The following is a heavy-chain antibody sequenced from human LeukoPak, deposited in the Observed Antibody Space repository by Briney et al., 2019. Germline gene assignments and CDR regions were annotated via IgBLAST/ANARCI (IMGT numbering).Heavy chain of an antibody. J-gene: IGHJ4*02. D-gene: IGHD4-17*01. CDR3: APDPTDYGDYYFDY. CDR2: ISSSSSYI. CDR1: GFTFSSYS. V-gene: IGHV3-21*01. Sequence: PGGSLRLSCAASGFTFSSYSMNWVRQAPGKGLEWVSSISSSSSYIYYADSVKGRFTISRDNAKNSLYLQMISLRAEDTAVYYCAPDPTDYGDYYFDYWGQGTLVTVSS.